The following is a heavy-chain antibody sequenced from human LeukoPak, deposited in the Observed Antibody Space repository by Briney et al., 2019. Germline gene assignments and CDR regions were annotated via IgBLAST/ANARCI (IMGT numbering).Heavy chain of an antibody. CDR2: IYYSGST. D-gene: IGHD3-10*01. CDR1: GGSISSSSYY. V-gene: IGHV4-39*07. Sequence: SETLSLTCTVSGGSISSSSYYWGWIRQPPGKGLEWIGSIYYSGSTYYNPSLKSRVTISVDTSKNQFSLKLSSVTAADTAVYYCARDLAVAYGSGSYYYYYYYMDVWGKGTTVTISS. CDR3: ARDLAVAYGSGSYYYYYYYMDV. J-gene: IGHJ6*03.